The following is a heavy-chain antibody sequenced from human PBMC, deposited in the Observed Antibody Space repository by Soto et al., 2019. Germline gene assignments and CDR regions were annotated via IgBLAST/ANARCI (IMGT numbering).Heavy chain of an antibody. CDR2: INHSGST. Sequence: SETLSLTCAVYGGSFSGYYWSWIRQPPGKGLEWIGEINHSGSTNYNPSLKSRVTISVDTSKNQFSLKLSSVTAADTAVYYCASGSGARPYYFDYWGQGTLVTVSS. CDR1: GGSFSGYY. J-gene: IGHJ4*02. CDR3: ASGSGARPYYFDY. D-gene: IGHD1-26*01. V-gene: IGHV4-34*01.